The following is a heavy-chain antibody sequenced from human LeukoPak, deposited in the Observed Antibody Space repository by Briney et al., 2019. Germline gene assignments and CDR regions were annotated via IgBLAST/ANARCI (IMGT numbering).Heavy chain of an antibody. CDR1: GFTFSSYG. Sequence: GGSLRLSCAASGFTFSSYGMHWVRQAPGKGLEWVAFIRYDGSNKYYADSVKGRFTISRDNSKNTLYLQMNSLRAEDTAVYYCAKERYSSSWDVDAFDIWGQGTMVTVSS. CDR2: IRYDGSNK. D-gene: IGHD6-13*01. J-gene: IGHJ3*02. CDR3: AKERYSSSWDVDAFDI. V-gene: IGHV3-30*02.